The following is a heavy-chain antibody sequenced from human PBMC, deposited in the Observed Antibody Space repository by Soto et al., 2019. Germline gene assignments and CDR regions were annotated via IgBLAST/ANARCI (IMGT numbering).Heavy chain of an antibody. D-gene: IGHD4-17*01. Sequence: GGSLRLSCVASGFTFSSYVIHWVRQAPGKGLEWVAVISYDGSNKYYADSVKGRFTISRHNSKNTLYLQMNSLRAEDTAVYYCARDFRPPYGVRYFDYWGQGTLVTVSS. CDR1: GFTFSSYV. CDR2: ISYDGSNK. CDR3: ARDFRPPYGVRYFDY. V-gene: IGHV3-30*14. J-gene: IGHJ4*02.